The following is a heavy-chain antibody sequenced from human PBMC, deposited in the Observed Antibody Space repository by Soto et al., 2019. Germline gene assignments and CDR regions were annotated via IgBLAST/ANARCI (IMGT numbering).Heavy chain of an antibody. D-gene: IGHD6-19*01. V-gene: IGHV3-64*01. Sequence: GGSLRLSCAASGFTFSSYAMHWVRQAPGKGLEYVSAISSNGGSTYYANSVKGRFTISRDNSKNTLYLQMGSLRAEDMAVYYCARVGGGWYYFDYWGQGTLVIVSS. CDR2: ISSNGGST. J-gene: IGHJ4*02. CDR1: GFTFSSYA. CDR3: ARVGGGWYYFDY.